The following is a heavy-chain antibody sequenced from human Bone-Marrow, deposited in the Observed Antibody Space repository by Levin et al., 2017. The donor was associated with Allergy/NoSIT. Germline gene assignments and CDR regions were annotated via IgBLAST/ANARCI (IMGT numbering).Heavy chain of an antibody. D-gene: IGHD4-23*01. CDR3: ARESAYGGDYFDY. J-gene: IGHJ4*01. V-gene: IGHV3-74*03. CDR1: GFPFNSYW. Sequence: AGGSLRLSCVVSGFPFNSYWMHWVRQAPGQGLEWVSRINTDGSSTTYADSLKDRFTISRDNGKNTVYLQMKSLRAGDTGIYYCARESAYGGDYFDYWGHGTQVTVSS. CDR2: INTDGSST.